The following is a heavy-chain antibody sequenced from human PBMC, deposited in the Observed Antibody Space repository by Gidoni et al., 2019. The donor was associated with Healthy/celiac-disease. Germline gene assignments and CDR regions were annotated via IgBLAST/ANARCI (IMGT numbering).Heavy chain of an antibody. CDR2: ISYDGSNK. D-gene: IGHD3-3*01. J-gene: IGHJ6*02. Sequence: QVQLVESGGGVVQPGRSLRLSCAASGFTFGSYAMHWVRQAPGKGLEWVAVISYDGSNKYYADSVKGRFTISRDNSKNTLYLQMNSLRAEDTAVYYCARDVTPYYDFWSGYSRDWGQGTTVTVSS. CDR3: ARDVTPYYDFWSGYSRD. V-gene: IGHV3-30-3*01. CDR1: GFTFGSYA.